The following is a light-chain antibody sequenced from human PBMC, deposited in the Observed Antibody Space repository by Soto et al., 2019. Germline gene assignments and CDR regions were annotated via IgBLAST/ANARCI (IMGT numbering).Light chain of an antibody. Sequence: EIVVTQSPGTVSLSPGERVTVSCRASEFVSGKYVAWYQVKPGQVPRLLIFDASNRAAGIPDRFSGSGSGTDVTLTISRLEPEDFAVYYCQQYGSSPLTFGGGTKVEIK. CDR1: EFVSGKY. CDR2: DAS. J-gene: IGKJ4*01. V-gene: IGKV3-20*01. CDR3: QQYGSSPLT.